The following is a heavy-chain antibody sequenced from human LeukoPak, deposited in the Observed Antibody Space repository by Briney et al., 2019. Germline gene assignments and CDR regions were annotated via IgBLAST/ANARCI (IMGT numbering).Heavy chain of an antibody. CDR2: ISGSGGST. CDR1: GFTFSSYA. Sequence: PGGSLRLSCAAPGFTFSSYAMSWVRQAPGKGLEWVSAISGSGGSTYYADSVKGRFTISRDNSKNTLYLQMNSLRAEDTAVYYCAKGYNCSSTSCLYYYMDVWGKGTTVTVSS. CDR3: AKGYNCSSTSCLYYYMDV. J-gene: IGHJ6*03. D-gene: IGHD2-2*01. V-gene: IGHV3-23*01.